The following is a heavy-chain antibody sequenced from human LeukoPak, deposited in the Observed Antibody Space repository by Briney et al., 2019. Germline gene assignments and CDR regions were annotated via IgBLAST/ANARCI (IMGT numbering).Heavy chain of an antibody. CDR2: IKSKTDGGTT. J-gene: IGHJ6*02. Sequence: ETLSLTCIVSGGSISSYYWSWVRQAPGKGLEWVGRIKSKTDGGTTDYAAPVKGRFTISRDDSKNTLYLQMNRLKTEVTAVYYCTTGTSYYDFWSGYVDYYYGMDVWGQGTTVTVSS. D-gene: IGHD3-3*01. V-gene: IGHV3-15*01. CDR3: TTGTSYYDFWSGYVDYYYGMDV. CDR1: GGSISSYY.